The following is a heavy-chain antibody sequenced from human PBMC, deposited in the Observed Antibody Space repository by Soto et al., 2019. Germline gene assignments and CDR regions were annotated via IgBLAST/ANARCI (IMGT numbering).Heavy chain of an antibody. D-gene: IGHD6-19*01. CDR3: ARDHITGTGDDVDF. V-gene: IGHV1-18*01. J-gene: IGHJ4*02. Sequence: QVQLVQSGAEVKKPGASVRVSCKASGYTFISYGISWVRQAPGQGLEWMGWISSYNAHTIYAQKFQDRVTLTTDASTSTTYMELRSLRPDDTAVYYCARDHITGTGDDVDFWGQGTLVTVSS. CDR2: ISSYNAHT. CDR1: GYTFISYG.